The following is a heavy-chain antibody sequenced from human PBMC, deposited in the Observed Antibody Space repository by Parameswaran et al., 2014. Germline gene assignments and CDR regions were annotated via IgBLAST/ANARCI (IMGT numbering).Heavy chain of an antibody. V-gene: IGHV1-2*02. Sequence: WVRQAPGQGLEWMGWINPNSGGTNYAQKFQGRVTMTRDTSISTAYMELSRLRSDDTAVYYCASPVGATLYDYWGQGTLVTVSS. CDR3: ASPVGATLYDY. D-gene: IGHD1-26*01. CDR2: INPNSGGT. J-gene: IGHJ4*02.